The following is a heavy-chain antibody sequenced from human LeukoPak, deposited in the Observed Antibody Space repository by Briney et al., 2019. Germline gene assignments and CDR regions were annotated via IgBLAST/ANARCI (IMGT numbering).Heavy chain of an antibody. V-gene: IGHV3-66*01. J-gene: IGHJ4*02. CDR2: IHRSGNT. D-gene: IGHD1-26*01. CDR3: ARDFESGASVFDN. Sequence: GGSLRLSCAASGFTVSSSYMSWVRQAPGKGLEWVSIIHRSGNTYYADYVKGRFTISRYTSKNTLYLQMNSLRAEDTAVYYCARDFESGASVFDNWGQGTLVTVSS. CDR1: GFTVSSSY.